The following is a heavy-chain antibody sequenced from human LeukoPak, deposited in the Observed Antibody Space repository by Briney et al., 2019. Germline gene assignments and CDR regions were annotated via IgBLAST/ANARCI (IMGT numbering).Heavy chain of an antibody. J-gene: IGHJ4*02. V-gene: IGHV3-30*04. Sequence: GRSLRLSCAASGFTFSSYAMHWVRQAPGKGLEWVAVISYDGSNKYNADSVKGRFTISRDNSKNTLYLQMNSLRAEDTAVYYCARATLYYDILTGYYYDYWGQGTLVTVSS. D-gene: IGHD3-9*01. CDR1: GFTFSSYA. CDR2: ISYDGSNK. CDR3: ARATLYYDILTGYYYDY.